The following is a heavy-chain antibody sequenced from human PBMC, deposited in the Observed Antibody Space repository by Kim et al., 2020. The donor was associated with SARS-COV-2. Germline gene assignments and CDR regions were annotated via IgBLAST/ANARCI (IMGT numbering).Heavy chain of an antibody. D-gene: IGHD3-10*01. CDR2: IYYSGST. V-gene: IGHV4-61*01. CDR3: ARDSITNYGSGSQNQR. Sequence: SETLSLTCTVSGGSVSSGSYYWSWIRQPPGKGLEWIGYIYYSGSTNYNPSLKSRVTISVDTSKNQFSLKLSSVTAADTAVYYCARDSITNYGSGSQNQRWGQGTLVTVSS. J-gene: IGHJ4*02. CDR1: GGSVSSGSYY.